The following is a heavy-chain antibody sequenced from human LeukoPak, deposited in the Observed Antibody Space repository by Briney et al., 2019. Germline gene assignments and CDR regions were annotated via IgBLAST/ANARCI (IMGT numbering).Heavy chain of an antibody. CDR1: GFIFSTYG. Sequence: GGSLRLSCAASGFIFSTYGMHWVRQAPGKGLEWVAFIRYDGSNKYYTDSVKGRFIISRDNSKNTLYLQMNSLRAEDTAVYYCARIETLVSVAHYMDVWGKGTTVTISS. J-gene: IGHJ6*03. CDR3: ARIETLVSVAHYMDV. CDR2: IRYDGSNK. V-gene: IGHV3-30*02. D-gene: IGHD3-10*01.